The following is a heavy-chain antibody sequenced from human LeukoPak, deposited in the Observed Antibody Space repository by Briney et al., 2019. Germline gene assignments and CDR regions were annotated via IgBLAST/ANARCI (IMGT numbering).Heavy chain of an antibody. Sequence: PSETLSLTCPVYGGSLSSYSWRWIRQPAGEGLEWIGRIYTSGSTYYNPSLKSRVTMSVDTSKTQFSLKLSSVTAADTAVYYCARDAYYYDNSGYYQLDYWGQGTLVTVSS. V-gene: IGHV4-4*07. CDR2: IYTSGST. D-gene: IGHD3-22*01. CDR1: GGSLSSYS. CDR3: ARDAYYYDNSGYYQLDY. J-gene: IGHJ4*02.